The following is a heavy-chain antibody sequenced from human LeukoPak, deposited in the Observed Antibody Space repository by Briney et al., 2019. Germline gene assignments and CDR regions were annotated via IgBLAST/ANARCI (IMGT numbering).Heavy chain of an antibody. CDR2: IRYDGSNK. D-gene: IGHD3-10*01. CDR1: GFTFSSYG. V-gene: IGHV3-30*02. CDR3: AKRGGRGAQSSYYFDY. J-gene: IGHJ4*02. Sequence: PGGSLRLSCAASGFTFSSYGMHWVRQAPGKGLEWVAFIRYDGSNKYYADSVKGRFTISRDNSKNTLYLQMNSLRAEDTAVYYCAKRGGRGAQSSYYFDYWGQGTLVTVSS.